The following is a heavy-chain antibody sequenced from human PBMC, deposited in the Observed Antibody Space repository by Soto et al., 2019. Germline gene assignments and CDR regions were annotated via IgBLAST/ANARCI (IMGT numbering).Heavy chain of an antibody. CDR1: GGSISSSSYY. Sequence: PSETLSLTCTVSGGSISSSSYYWGWIRQPPGKGLEWIGSIYYSGSTYYNPSLKSRVTISVDTSKNQFSLKLSSVTAADTAVYYCARQVWIPVGFLEWLSEEYNWFDPWGQGTLVTVSS. CDR3: ARQVWIPVGFLEWLSEEYNWFDP. D-gene: IGHD3-3*01. V-gene: IGHV4-39*01. J-gene: IGHJ5*02. CDR2: IYYSGST.